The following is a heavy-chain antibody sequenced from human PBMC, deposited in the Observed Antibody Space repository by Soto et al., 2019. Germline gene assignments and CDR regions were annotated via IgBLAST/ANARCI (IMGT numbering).Heavy chain of an antibody. J-gene: IGHJ4*02. CDR2: ISTGGGTI. Sequence: EVRLVESGGGLVQPGGSLRLSCAASGFTFFSYSMNWVRQAPGKGLEWVSYISTGGGTIYYADSVKGRFTISRDNAKNSLYLQMNGLRAEDTAVYYCATGRGIYWGQGILVTVSS. CDR3: ATGRGIY. CDR1: GFTFFSYS. V-gene: IGHV3-48*01. D-gene: IGHD3-10*01.